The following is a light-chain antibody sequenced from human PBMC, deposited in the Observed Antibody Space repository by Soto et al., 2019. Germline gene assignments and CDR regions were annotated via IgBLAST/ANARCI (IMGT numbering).Light chain of an antibody. CDR2: KVS. Sequence: DVVMTQSPLSLPVTLGQPASISCRSSQSLVHSDGNTFLNWFQQRPGQSPRRLIYKVSNRDSGVPDRFSGSGSGTDFTLKISRVEAEDVGVYYCMQGTHWRSYTFGQGTKLEIK. CDR3: MQGTHWRSYT. J-gene: IGKJ2*01. CDR1: QSLVHSDGNTF. V-gene: IGKV2-30*02.